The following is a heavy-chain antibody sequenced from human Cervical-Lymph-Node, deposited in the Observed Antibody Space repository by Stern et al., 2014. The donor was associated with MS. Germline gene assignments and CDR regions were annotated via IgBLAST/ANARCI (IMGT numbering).Heavy chain of an antibody. CDR3: ARVRRRHYFDH. J-gene: IGHJ4*02. CDR1: GFSFSDYY. Sequence: VQLVESGGDLVKPTGSLRLSCAASGFSFSDYYMSWIRQAPGKGLEWLSYISGSGGIIYYADSVKGRFTISRDNAKNSLYLQMNSLRVDDTAVYFCARVRRRHYFDHWGQGTLVTVSS. V-gene: IGHV3-11*01. CDR2: ISGSGGII.